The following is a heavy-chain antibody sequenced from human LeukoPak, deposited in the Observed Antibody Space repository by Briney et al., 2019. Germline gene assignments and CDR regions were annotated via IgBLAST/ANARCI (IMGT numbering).Heavy chain of an antibody. V-gene: IGHV1-46*04. CDR3: TRAGRITMIHWAFDI. D-gene: IGHD3-22*01. CDR2: INPREERT. Sequence: ASVKVSCKASGKTSTNRYVHGVRPAPGKGLAGMGIINPREERTSYAQKLQGRVTMTRDTYDSTVYMELSSLSSADAEYYYFTRAGRITMIHWAFDIWGQGTVVTVSS. CDR1: GKTSTNRY. J-gene: IGHJ3*02.